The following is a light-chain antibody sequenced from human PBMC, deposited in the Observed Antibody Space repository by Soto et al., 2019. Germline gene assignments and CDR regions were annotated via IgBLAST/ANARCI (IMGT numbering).Light chain of an antibody. CDR2: GTS. CDR1: QSVSSSY. CDR3: LQYGTSPT. J-gene: IGKJ1*01. V-gene: IGKV3-20*01. Sequence: EIVLTQSPGTLSLSPGERATLSCRASQSVSSSYLDWYQHKPGQAPRLLIYGTSSRATDIPDRFSGSGSGTDFTLTISRLEPEDFAVYYCLQYGTSPTFGQGTKV.